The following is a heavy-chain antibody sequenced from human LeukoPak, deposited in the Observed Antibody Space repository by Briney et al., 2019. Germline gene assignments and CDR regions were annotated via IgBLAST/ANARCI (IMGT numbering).Heavy chain of an antibody. CDR2: IKTDGSQI. CDR3: AREKHYYGSVVDY. J-gene: IGHJ4*02. V-gene: IGHV3-7*01. D-gene: IGHD3-10*01. Sequence: GGSLRLSCAASGFMFNNYWMNWVRQAPGKGLEWVANIKTDGSQIYYVDSVKGRFTISRDNAKNSLYLQMNSLRVEDTAVYYCAREKHYYGSVVDYWGQGTLVTVSS. CDR1: GFMFNNYW.